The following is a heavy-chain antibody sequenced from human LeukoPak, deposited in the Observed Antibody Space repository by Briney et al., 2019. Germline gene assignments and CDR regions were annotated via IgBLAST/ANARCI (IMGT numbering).Heavy chain of an antibody. CDR2: INHSGST. V-gene: IGHV4-34*01. Sequence: SETLSLTCAVYGGSFSGYYWSWIRQPPGKGLEWIGEINHSGSTNYNPSLKSRVTISVDTSKNQFSLKLSSVTAADTAVYYCARVDSSYSCLEFDPWGQGTLVTVSS. CDR1: GGSFSGYY. CDR3: ARVDSSYSCLEFDP. J-gene: IGHJ5*02. D-gene: IGHD6-19*01.